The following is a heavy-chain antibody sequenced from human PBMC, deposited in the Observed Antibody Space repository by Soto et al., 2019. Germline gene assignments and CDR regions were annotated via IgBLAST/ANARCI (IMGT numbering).Heavy chain of an antibody. CDR1: GFTFSSYA. CDR2: ISGSGGST. D-gene: IGHD3-9*01. CDR3: AKDGNPIPYLTGYYRLGWFDP. J-gene: IGHJ5*02. Sequence: EVQLLESGGGLVQPGGSLRLSCAASGFTFSSYAMSWVRQATGKGLEWVSAISGSGGSTYYADSVKGRFTISRDNSKNTLYLQIISLRAEDTAVYYCAKDGNPIPYLTGYYRLGWFDPWGQGTLVTVSS. V-gene: IGHV3-23*01.